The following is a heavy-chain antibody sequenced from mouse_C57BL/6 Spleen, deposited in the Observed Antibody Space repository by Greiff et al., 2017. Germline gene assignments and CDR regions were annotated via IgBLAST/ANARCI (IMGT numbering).Heavy chain of an antibody. Sequence: QVQLQQSDAELVKPGASVKISCKVSGYTFTDHTIHWMKQRPEQGLEWIGYIYPRDGSTKYNEKFKGKATLTADKSSSTAYMQLNSLTSEDSAVYFCARGNYYDYDPWYFDVWGTGTTVTVSS. CDR3: ARGNYYDYDPWYFDV. J-gene: IGHJ1*03. CDR1: GYTFTDHT. V-gene: IGHV1-78*01. CDR2: IYPRDGST. D-gene: IGHD2-4*01.